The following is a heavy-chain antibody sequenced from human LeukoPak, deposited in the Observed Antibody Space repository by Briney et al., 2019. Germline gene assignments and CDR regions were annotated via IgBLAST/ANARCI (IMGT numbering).Heavy chain of an antibody. V-gene: IGHV3-30-3*01. J-gene: IGHJ6*02. CDR2: ISYDGSNK. CDR3: ARETSSGWTIHYYYGMDV. D-gene: IGHD6-19*01. Sequence: GGSLRLSCAASGFTFSSYAMHWVRQAPGKGLEWVAVISYDGSNKYYADSVKGRFTISRDNSKNTLYLQMNSLRAEDTAVYYCARETSSGWTIHYYYGMDVWGQGTTVTVSS. CDR1: GFTFSSYA.